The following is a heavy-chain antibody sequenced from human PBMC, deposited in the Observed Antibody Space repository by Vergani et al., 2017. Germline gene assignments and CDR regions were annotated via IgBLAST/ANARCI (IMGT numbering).Heavy chain of an antibody. V-gene: IGHV3-23*01. CDR1: GFTFSSYA. J-gene: IGHJ3*02. CDR3: AEEGEDGSSTSCSPRAFDI. Sequence: EVQLLESGGGLVQPGGSLRLSCAASGFTFSSYAMSWVRQAPGKGLEWVSAISGSGGSKYYADSVKGRFTISRDNSKNTLYLQMNSLRAEDTAVYYCAEEGEDGSSTSCSPRAFDIWGQGTMVTVSS. CDR2: ISGSGGSK. D-gene: IGHD2-2*01.